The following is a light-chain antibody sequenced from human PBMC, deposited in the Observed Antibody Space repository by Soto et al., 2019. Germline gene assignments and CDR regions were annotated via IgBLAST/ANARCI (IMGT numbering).Light chain of an antibody. CDR1: QSVSSN. V-gene: IGKV3-15*01. CDR2: GAS. J-gene: IGKJ5*01. Sequence: EIVMTQSPATLSLSPGERATLSCRASQSVSSNLAWYQQKPGQAPRLLIYGASTRATGIPARFSGSGSGTEFTLTISSLQSEDFAVYYCQQYNTWPPITFGQGTRLENK. CDR3: QQYNTWPPIT.